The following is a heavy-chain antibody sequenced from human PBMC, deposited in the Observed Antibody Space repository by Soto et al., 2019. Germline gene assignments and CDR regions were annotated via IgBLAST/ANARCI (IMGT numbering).Heavy chain of an antibody. CDR3: TRDLPDYGGNEDAFDI. Sequence: GGSLRLSCTASGFTFGGYAMSWVRQAPGKGLEWVGFIRSKAYGGTTEYAASVKGRFTISRDDSKSIAYLQMNSLKTEDTAVYYCTRDLPDYGGNEDAFDIWGQGTMVTVSS. V-gene: IGHV3-49*04. D-gene: IGHD4-17*01. J-gene: IGHJ3*02. CDR2: IRSKAYGGTT. CDR1: GFTFGGYA.